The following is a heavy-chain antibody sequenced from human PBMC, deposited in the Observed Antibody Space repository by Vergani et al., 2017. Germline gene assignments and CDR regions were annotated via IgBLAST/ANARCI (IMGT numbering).Heavy chain of an antibody. Sequence: QVQLVQSGAEVKKPGASVKVSCKASGYTFTSYAINWVRQATGQGLEWMGWMNPNSGNTGYAQKFQGRVTMTRNTSISTAYMELSSLRSEDKAVYYCAGGLPAAHYMDVWGKGTTVTVSS. CDR2: MNPNSGNT. J-gene: IGHJ6*03. CDR1: GYTFTSYA. CDR3: AGGLPAAHYMDV. V-gene: IGHV1-8*01. D-gene: IGHD2-2*01.